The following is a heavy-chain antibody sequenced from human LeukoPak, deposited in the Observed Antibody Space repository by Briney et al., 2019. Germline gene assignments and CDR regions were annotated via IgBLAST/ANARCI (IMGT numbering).Heavy chain of an antibody. Sequence: PTQTLSLTCTVSGGSISSGNYYWSWIRQPAGEGPEWIGRVYISGSTNYNPSLKSRVTISVDTSKNQFSLKLNSVTAADTAVYYCARGGENGDYYFNYWGQGNLVTVSS. J-gene: IGHJ4*02. CDR3: ARGGENGDYYFNY. CDR1: GGSISSGNYY. CDR2: VYISGST. D-gene: IGHD4-17*01. V-gene: IGHV4-61*02.